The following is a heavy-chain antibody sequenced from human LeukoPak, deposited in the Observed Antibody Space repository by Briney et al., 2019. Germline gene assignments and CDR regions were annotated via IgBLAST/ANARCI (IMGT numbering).Heavy chain of an antibody. CDR2: ISSSSSYI. J-gene: IGHJ6*04. V-gene: IGHV3-21*01. CDR3: ARAIYCSGGSCYDYYYYYRMEV. Sequence: GGSLRLSCAASGFTFNTYSMNGVRQAPGKGLEGVSSISSSSSYIYYADSVKGRFTISRNNAKDSLYLQRNSMRADHRAVYYCARAIYCSGGSCYDYYYYYRMEVWGKGNTVTVSS. CDR1: GFTFNTYS. D-gene: IGHD2-15*01.